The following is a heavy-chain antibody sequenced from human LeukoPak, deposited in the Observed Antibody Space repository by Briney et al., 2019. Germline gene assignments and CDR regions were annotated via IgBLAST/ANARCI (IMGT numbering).Heavy chain of an antibody. CDR1: GFTFSSYA. CDR2: ISYDGSNK. V-gene: IGHV3-30-3*01. J-gene: IGHJ4*02. Sequence: GGSLRLSCAASGFTFSSYAMHWVRQAPGKGLKWVAVISYDGSNKYYADSVKGRFTISRDNSKNTLYLQMNSLRAEDTAVYYCARDQGYYYVYWGQGTLVTVSS. D-gene: IGHD6-13*01. CDR3: ARDQGYYYVY.